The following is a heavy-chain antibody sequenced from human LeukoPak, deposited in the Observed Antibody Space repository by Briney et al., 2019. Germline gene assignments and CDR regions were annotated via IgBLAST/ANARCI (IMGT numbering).Heavy chain of an antibody. CDR1: GFTFSSYS. CDR3: GLGELSQTPIDY. Sequence: GGSLRLSCAASGFTFSSYSMNWVRQAPGKGLEWVSSISSSSSYIYYADSVKGRFTISRDNVKNSLYLQMNSLRAEDTAVYYCGLGELSQTPIDYWGQGTLVTVSS. CDR2: ISSSSSYI. V-gene: IGHV3-21*01. D-gene: IGHD3-16*02. J-gene: IGHJ4*02.